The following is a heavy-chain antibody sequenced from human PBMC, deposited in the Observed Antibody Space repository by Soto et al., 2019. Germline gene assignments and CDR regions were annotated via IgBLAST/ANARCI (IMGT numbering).Heavy chain of an antibody. V-gene: IGHV3-13*01. J-gene: IGHJ6*02. Sequence: EVQLVESGGGLVQPGGSLRLSCAASGFTLSSYDIHWVRQATGEGLAWVSGIGSGGDTHYADSVKGRFIIAREDGKNSMYLKMNNRRVGDTPVYYCTRKTPPTGMEVWGPGATVTVSS. CDR1: GFTLSSYD. CDR3: TRKTPPTGMEV. CDR2: IGSGGDT. D-gene: IGHD3-9*01.